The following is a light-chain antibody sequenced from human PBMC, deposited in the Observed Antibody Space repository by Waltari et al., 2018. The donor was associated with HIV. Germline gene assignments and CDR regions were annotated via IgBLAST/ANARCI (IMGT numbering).Light chain of an antibody. CDR1: RGHSTYI. CDR3: ETWDTHTEV. CDR2: LEGGGSY. Sequence: QPVLTQSSSASASLGSSVILTCTLDRGHSTYIITWHRPPPGKAPQYLMKLEGGGSYKRGSAVPDRFSGSSSGADRYLTISNLQSEDEADYYCETWDTHTEVFGGGTKLTVL. J-gene: IGLJ3*02. V-gene: IGLV4-60*03.